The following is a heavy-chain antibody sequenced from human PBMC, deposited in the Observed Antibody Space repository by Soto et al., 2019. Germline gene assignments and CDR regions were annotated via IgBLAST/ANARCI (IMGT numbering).Heavy chain of an antibody. J-gene: IGHJ4*02. D-gene: IGHD3-22*01. Sequence: SETRSLTCTVSGGSISSGAYYWSWIRQHPGKGLEWIGYIYSTESTNYNPSLKSRVTISVDMSASQFSLKLSSVTVADTAVYYCARSDSSGKTRYYFDQRGQGTLVTVSS. CDR1: GGSISSGAYY. V-gene: IGHV4-31*03. CDR2: IYSTEST. CDR3: ARSDSSGKTRYYFDQ.